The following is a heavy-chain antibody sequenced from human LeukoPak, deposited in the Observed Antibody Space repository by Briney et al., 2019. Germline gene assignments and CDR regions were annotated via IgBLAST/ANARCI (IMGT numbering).Heavy chain of an antibody. D-gene: IGHD1-14*01. CDR2: INHSGIT. CDR3: ARRKYYYYYYMDV. CDR1: GGSFSGYY. Sequence: SETLSLTCAVYGGSFSGYYWSWLRQPPGKGLEWIGEINHSGITNYNPSLKSRVTISVDTSKNQFSLKLTSVTAADTAVYYCARRKYYYYYYMDVWGKGTTVTVSS. V-gene: IGHV4-34*01. J-gene: IGHJ6*03.